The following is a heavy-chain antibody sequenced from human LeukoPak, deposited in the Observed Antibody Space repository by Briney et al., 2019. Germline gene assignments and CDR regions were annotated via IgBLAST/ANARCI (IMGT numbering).Heavy chain of an antibody. CDR2: INPNSGGT. V-gene: IGHV1-2*02. Sequence: ASVTVSFTASGYTFTVYYMHWVRQAPGQGQEWMGWINPNSGGTNYAQKFQGRVTMTRDTAISTAYMELSRLRSDDTAVYYCARGYSSGWYGYWGQGTLVTVSS. D-gene: IGHD6-19*01. CDR1: GYTFTVYY. CDR3: ARGYSSGWYGY. J-gene: IGHJ4*02.